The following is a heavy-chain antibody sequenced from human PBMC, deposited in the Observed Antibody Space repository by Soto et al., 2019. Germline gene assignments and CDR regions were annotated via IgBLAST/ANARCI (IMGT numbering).Heavy chain of an antibody. CDR1: GGPISSYY. D-gene: IGHD3-3*01. CDR3: AGIFGVVGYDY. V-gene: IGHV4-59*01. J-gene: IGHJ4*02. Sequence: SETLSLTCTVSGGPISSYYWSWIRQPPGKGLEWIGYIYYSGSTNYNPSLKSRVTISVDTSKNQFSLKLSSVTAADTAVYYCAGIFGVVGYDYWGQGTLVTVSS. CDR2: IYYSGST.